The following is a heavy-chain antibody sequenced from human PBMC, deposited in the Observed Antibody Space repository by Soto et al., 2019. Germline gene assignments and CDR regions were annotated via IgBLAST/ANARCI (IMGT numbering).Heavy chain of an antibody. Sequence: EVQLVESGGGLVKPGGSLRLSCAASGLIFSDVWMTWVRQAPGTGLEWVGRIKTKPDDGTIDYAAPVRGRFTISRDDSTNTLYLQMTSLTPDDTGVYYCTTSNLGVDFWGTGTLVTVSS. V-gene: IGHV3-15*01. CDR1: GLIFSDVW. D-gene: IGHD1-1*01. CDR3: TTSNLGVDF. J-gene: IGHJ4*02. CDR2: IKTKPDDGTI.